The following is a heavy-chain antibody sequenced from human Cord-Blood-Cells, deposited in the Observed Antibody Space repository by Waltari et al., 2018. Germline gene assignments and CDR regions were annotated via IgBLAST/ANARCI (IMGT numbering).Heavy chain of an antibody. Sequence: QVQLQESGPGLVKPSETLSLTCTVSGYSISSGSYWGWTRQPPGKGLEWIGSIYHSGSTYYNPSLKSRVTISVDTSKNQFSLKLSSVTAADTAVYYCAREAGSSPKMGWFDPWGQGTLVTVSS. D-gene: IGHD2-2*01. J-gene: IGHJ5*02. CDR2: IYHSGST. CDR3: AREAGSSPKMGWFDP. V-gene: IGHV4-38-2*02. CDR1: GYSISSGSY.